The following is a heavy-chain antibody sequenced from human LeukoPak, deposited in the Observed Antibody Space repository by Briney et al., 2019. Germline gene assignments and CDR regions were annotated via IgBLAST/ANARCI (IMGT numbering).Heavy chain of an antibody. V-gene: IGHV3-23*01. CDR3: AKSGLSRFDY. Sequence: GGSLRLSRAASGFTFSNYAMSWVRQAPGKGLAWVSSFSGSGGSTYYADSVKGRFTISRDNSKNTLYLQMYSLRAEDTAVYYCAKSGLSRFDYWGQGTLVTVSS. CDR1: GFTFSNYA. CDR2: FSGSGGST. J-gene: IGHJ4*02. D-gene: IGHD4/OR15-4a*01.